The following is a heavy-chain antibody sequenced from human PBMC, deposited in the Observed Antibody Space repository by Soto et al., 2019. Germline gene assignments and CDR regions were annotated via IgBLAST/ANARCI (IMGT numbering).Heavy chain of an antibody. CDR1: GYTFTSYD. CDR3: ARVWYYDFWSGYSPDV. D-gene: IGHD3-3*01. J-gene: IGHJ6*02. CDR2: MNPNSGNT. Sequence: ASVKVSCKASGYTFTSYDINWVRQATGQGLEWMGWMNPNSGNTGYAQKFQGRVTMTRNTSISTAYMELSSLRSEDTAVYYCARVWYYDFWSGYSPDVWGQGTTVTVSS. V-gene: IGHV1-8*01.